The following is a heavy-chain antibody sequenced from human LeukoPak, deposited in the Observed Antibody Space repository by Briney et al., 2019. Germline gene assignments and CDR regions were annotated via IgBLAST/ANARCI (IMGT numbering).Heavy chain of an antibody. J-gene: IGHJ4*02. V-gene: IGHV4-59*01. CDR3: AREERYYDFWRGLGD. CDR2: IYYSGST. Sequence: NPSETLSLTCTVSGGSISSYYWSWIRQPPGKGLEWIGYIYYSGSTNYNPSLKSRVTISVDTSKNQFSLKLTSVTAADTAVYYCAREERYYDFWRGLGDWGQGTLVTVSS. D-gene: IGHD3-3*01. CDR1: GGSISSYY.